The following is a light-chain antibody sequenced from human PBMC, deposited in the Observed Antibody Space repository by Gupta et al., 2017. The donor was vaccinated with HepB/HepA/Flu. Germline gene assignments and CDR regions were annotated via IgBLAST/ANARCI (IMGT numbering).Light chain of an antibody. Sequence: SVLTPPPSVSGAPGQRVSISCTGSSSNIGAGYNVHWYQQVPGTAPKLLIYGNTNRPSGVPDRFSGSKSGTSASLAITGLQAEDEADYYCQSYDSSLSGWVFGGGTKLTVL. J-gene: IGLJ3*02. CDR1: SSNIGAGYN. CDR3: QSYDSSLSGWV. V-gene: IGLV1-40*01. CDR2: GNT.